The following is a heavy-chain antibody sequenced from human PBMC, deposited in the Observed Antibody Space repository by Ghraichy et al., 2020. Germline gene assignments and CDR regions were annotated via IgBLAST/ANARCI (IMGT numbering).Heavy chain of an antibody. CDR3: ARLPLPRRAAVGDWYFDL. J-gene: IGHJ2*01. CDR2: ITGSSITI. V-gene: IGHV3-48*01. Sequence: GGSLRLSCEGSGFSFSDYSMIWVRLTPRKALEWVSYITGSSITIFYTDSVKGRFTISRDNAKNSLYLQMNSLRAEDTAVYYCARLPLPRRAAVGDWYFDLWGRGTLGTFSS. CDR1: GFSFSDYS. D-gene: IGHD6-13*01.